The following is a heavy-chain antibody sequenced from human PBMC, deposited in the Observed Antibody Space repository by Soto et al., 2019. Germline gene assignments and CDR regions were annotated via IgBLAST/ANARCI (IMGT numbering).Heavy chain of an antibody. D-gene: IGHD1-26*01. CDR2: IYHSGST. J-gene: IGHJ4*02. CDR1: GYSISSGYY. V-gene: IGHV4-38-2*02. Sequence: SETLSLTCAVSGYSISSGYYWGWIRQPPGKGLEWIGSIYHSGSTYYNPSLKSRVTISVDTSKNQFSLKLSSVTAADTAVYYCARDKVGATAFWGQGTLVT. CDR3: ARDKVGATAF.